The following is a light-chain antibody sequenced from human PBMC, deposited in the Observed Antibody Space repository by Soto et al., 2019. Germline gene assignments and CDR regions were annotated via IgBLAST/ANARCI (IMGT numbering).Light chain of an antibody. Sequence: IVLTQSPGTLSLSPGERATVSCRASETIGRAYFAWYQHRPGRTPRLVLSATSNRAAGIPDRFGGSGSGADFTLTISGVEPEDFAVYYCQHYGGSPYTLGQGTKVEIK. V-gene: IGKV3-20*01. J-gene: IGKJ2*01. CDR3: QHYGGSPYT. CDR1: ETIGRAY. CDR2: ATS.